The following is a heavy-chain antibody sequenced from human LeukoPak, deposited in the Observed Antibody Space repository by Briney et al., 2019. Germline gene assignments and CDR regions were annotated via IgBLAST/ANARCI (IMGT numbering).Heavy chain of an antibody. J-gene: IGHJ3*01. CDR1: GFTFSNYW. CDR3: ARDQGYCTSASCRGDAFDV. Sequence: PGGSLRLSCAASGFTFSNYWMSWVRQAPGKGLEWVAKINQDGSEKYYVDSVKGRFTISRDNAKNSLSLQMDSLRDEDTAVFYCARDQGYCTSASCRGDAFDVWGQGSMVSVSS. V-gene: IGHV3-7*01. CDR2: INQDGSEK. D-gene: IGHD2-2*01.